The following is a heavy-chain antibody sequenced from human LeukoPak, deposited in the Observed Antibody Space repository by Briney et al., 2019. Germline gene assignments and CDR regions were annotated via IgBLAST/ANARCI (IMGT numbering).Heavy chain of an antibody. V-gene: IGHV3-48*02. CDR3: ARAVTVVTRGGLVFDY. CDR1: GFTFSSYS. D-gene: IGHD2-21*02. J-gene: IGHJ4*02. CDR2: ISSSSNTI. Sequence: GGSLRLSCAASGFTFSSYSMNWVRQAPGKGLEWVSYISSSSNTIYYADSVKGRFTISRDNAKNSLFQQMNSLRDEDTSVYYCARAVTVVTRGGLVFDYWGQGTLVTVPS.